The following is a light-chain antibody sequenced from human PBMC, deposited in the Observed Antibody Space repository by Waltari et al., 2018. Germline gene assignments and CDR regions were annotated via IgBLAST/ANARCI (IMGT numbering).Light chain of an antibody. J-gene: IGLJ3*02. V-gene: IGLV1-47*01. CDR1: NSNIASNH. CDR3: FVWDDSLSGLWV. CDR2: RSV. Sequence: QSVLTQSPSTSGTPGQRVTISCSGSNSNIASNHVYWYQQLPGTAPKLLIYRSVLRPSGVPVRFSGSRSGTSASLAISGLRSEDEAHYYCFVWDDSLSGLWVFGGGTKLTVL.